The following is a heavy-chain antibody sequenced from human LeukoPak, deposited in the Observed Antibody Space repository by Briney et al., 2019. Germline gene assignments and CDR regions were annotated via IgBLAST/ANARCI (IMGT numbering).Heavy chain of an antibody. J-gene: IGHJ4*02. V-gene: IGHV4-30-4*08. CDR1: GGSISSGDYY. CDR2: IYYSGST. Sequence: SQTLSLTCTVSGGSISSGDYYWSWICRPPGKGLEWIGYIYYSGSTHYNPSLKSRVTISVDTSKNQFSLKMSSVTAADTAVYYCAREGSSSKGFDYWGQGTLVTVSS. CDR3: AREGSSSKGFDY. D-gene: IGHD6-6*01.